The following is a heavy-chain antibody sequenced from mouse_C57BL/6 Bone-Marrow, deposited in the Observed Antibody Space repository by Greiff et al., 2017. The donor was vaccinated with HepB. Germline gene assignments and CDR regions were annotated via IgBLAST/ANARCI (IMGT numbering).Heavy chain of an antibody. CDR3: ATSPAPYYYAMYY. V-gene: IGHV1-81*01. J-gene: IGHJ4*01. CDR1: GYTFTSYG. CDR2: IYPRSGNT. D-gene: IGHD6-1*01. Sequence: QVQLQQSGAELARPGASVKLSCKASGYTFTSYGISWVKQRTGQGLEWIGEIYPRSGNTYYNEKFKGKATLTEDKSSSTAYMELRSLTSEDSAVYFCATSPAPYYYAMYYWGQGTSVTVSS.